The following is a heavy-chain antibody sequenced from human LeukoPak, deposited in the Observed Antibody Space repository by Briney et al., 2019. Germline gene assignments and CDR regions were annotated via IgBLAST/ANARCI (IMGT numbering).Heavy chain of an antibody. CDR3: ARGGYDFWSGYPLDY. V-gene: IGHV3-48*03. J-gene: IGHJ4*02. Sequence: GGSLRLSCAASGFTFSSYEMNWVRQAPGKGLEWVSCISSSGSTIYYADSVKGRLTISRDNAKNSLYLQMNSLRAEDTAVYYCARGGYDFWSGYPLDYWGRGTLVTVSS. CDR2: ISSSGSTI. CDR1: GFTFSSYE. D-gene: IGHD3-3*01.